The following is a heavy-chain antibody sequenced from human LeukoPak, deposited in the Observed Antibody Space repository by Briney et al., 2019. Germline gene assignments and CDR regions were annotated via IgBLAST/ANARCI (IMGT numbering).Heavy chain of an antibody. CDR3: AKRRHDYGDYYYMDV. D-gene: IGHD4-17*01. CDR2: ISSSSSYI. CDR1: GFTFSSYS. J-gene: IGHJ6*03. Sequence: GGSLRLSCAASGFTFSSYSMNWVRQAPGKGLEWVSSISSSSSYIYYAGSVKGRFTISRVNSKNTLYLQMNSLRADDTAVYYCAKRRHDYGDYYYMDVWGKGTTVTVSS. V-gene: IGHV3-21*04.